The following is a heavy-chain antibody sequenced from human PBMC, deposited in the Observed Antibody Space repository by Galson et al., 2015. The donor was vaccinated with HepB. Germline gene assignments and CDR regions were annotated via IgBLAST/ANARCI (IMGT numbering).Heavy chain of an antibody. CDR1: GYSISSSNW. J-gene: IGHJ4*02. Sequence: LSLTCAVSGYSISSSNWWGWIRQPPGKGLAWIGYIYYSGSTYYNPSLKSRVTMSVDTSKNQFSLKLSSVTAVDTAVYYCARMGGSPAAIGDWGQGTLVTVSS. D-gene: IGHD2-2*01. CDR2: IYYSGST. CDR3: ARMGGSPAAIGD. V-gene: IGHV4-28*01.